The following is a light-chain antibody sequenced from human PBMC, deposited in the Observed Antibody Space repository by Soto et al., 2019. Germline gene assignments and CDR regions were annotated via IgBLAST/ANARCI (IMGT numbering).Light chain of an antibody. CDR3: QTWGTGIWV. J-gene: IGLJ3*02. V-gene: IGLV4-69*01. Sequence: QPVLTRSPSASASLGASVKLTCTLSSGHSTYPIAWHQQQPEKGPRYLMKLDSDGSHFKGDGIPDRFSGSSSGAERYLTISSLQSEDEADYYCQTWGTGIWVFGGGTKVTVL. CDR2: LDSDGSH. CDR1: SGHSTYP.